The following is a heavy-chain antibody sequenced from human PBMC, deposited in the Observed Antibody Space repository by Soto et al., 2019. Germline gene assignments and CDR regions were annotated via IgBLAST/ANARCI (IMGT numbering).Heavy chain of an antibody. CDR3: ARPPYPGCINAVCYPLDY. CDR2: INPSGGST. D-gene: IGHD2-8*01. J-gene: IGHJ4*02. V-gene: IGHV1-46*01. CDR1: GYTFTSYY. Sequence: QVQLVQSGAEVKKPGASVKISCKASGYTFTSYYMHWVRQAPGQGVEWMGIINPSGGSTNYAQKHPGRVAMTRDTSTSTVYMELNSLRSEDTAVYYCARPPYPGCINAVCYPLDYWGQGTLVTVSS.